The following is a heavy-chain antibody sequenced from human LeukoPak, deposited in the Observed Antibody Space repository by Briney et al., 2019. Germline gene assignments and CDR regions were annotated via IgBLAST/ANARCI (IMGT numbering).Heavy chain of an antibody. CDR3: VRGPITYDFWSGSYLDY. Sequence: GGSLRLSCAVSGLTFSNYAMSWVRQTPGKGLEWVSIISGSGGSTYYADSVKGRFTISRNNSKNTLYLQMNGLRAEDTAVYYCVRGPITYDFWSGSYLDYWGQGTLVTVSS. J-gene: IGHJ4*02. V-gene: IGHV3-23*01. CDR2: ISGSGGST. CDR1: GLTFSNYA. D-gene: IGHD3-3*01.